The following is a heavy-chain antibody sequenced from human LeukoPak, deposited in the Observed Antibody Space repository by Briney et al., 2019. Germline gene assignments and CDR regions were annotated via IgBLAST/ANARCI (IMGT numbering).Heavy chain of an antibody. Sequence: PSETLSLTCAVSGYSISSGYYWGWIRQPPGKGLEWIGYIYYSGSTNYNPSLKSRVTISVDTSKNQFSLKLSSVTAADTAVYYCARALDYGDYGKDDAFDIWGQGTMVTVSS. CDR3: ARALDYGDYGKDDAFDI. J-gene: IGHJ3*02. CDR1: GYSISSGYY. D-gene: IGHD4-17*01. CDR2: IYYSGST. V-gene: IGHV4-61*01.